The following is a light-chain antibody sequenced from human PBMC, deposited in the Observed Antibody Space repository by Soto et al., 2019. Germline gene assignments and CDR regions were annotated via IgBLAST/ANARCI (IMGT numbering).Light chain of an antibody. CDR1: QTIGSW. Sequence: DIQMTQSPSTLSGSVGDRVTITCRASQTIGSWLAWYQQKPGKAPKLLIYKASTLKSGVPSRFSGSGSGTEFTLTISSLQPEDFATYYCLQHNSYPLTFGGGTKVDIK. CDR2: KAS. V-gene: IGKV1-5*03. J-gene: IGKJ4*01. CDR3: LQHNSYPLT.